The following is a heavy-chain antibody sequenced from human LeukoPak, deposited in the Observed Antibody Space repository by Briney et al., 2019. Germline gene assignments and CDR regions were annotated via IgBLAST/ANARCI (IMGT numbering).Heavy chain of an antibody. Sequence: IRQXXXXXLEXIGYIYYSGSTNYNPSLKSRVTISVDTSKNQFSLKLSSVTAADTAVYYCARHDLAVAGPDYFDYWGQGTLVTVSS. J-gene: IGHJ4*02. CDR3: ARHDLAVAGPDYFDY. V-gene: IGHV4-59*08. D-gene: IGHD6-19*01. CDR2: IYYSGST.